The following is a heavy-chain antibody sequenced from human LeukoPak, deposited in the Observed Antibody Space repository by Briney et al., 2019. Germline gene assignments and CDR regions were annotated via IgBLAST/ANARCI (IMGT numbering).Heavy chain of an antibody. J-gene: IGHJ6*02. CDR1: GYTFTGYY. D-gene: IGHD3-16*01. Sequence: GASVKLSCKASGYTFTGYYIHWVRQAPGQGLEWMGWINPNSGGTNYAQKFQGWVTMTRDTSISTAYMELSRLRSDDTAVYYCAREPRLWGNDYYYYYGMDVWGQGTTVTVSS. CDR2: INPNSGGT. CDR3: AREPRLWGNDYYYYYGMDV. V-gene: IGHV1-2*04.